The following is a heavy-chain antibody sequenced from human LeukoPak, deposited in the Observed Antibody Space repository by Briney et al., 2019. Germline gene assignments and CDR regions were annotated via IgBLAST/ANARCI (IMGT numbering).Heavy chain of an antibody. Sequence: SHTLSLTCAISGDSVSSNGVAWTWIRQSPSRGLEWLGRTYYSSKWYDEYADSVKSRTTINPDTSKNQFSLQLNSVTPEDTAVYYCARGKYSAFDVWGQGTEVTVSS. CDR2: TYYSSKWYD. CDR1: GDSVSSNGVA. V-gene: IGHV6-1*01. CDR3: ARGKYSAFDV. J-gene: IGHJ3*01. D-gene: IGHD5-12*01.